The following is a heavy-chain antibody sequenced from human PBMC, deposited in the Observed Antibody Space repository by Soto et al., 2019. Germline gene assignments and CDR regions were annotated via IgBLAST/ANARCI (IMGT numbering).Heavy chain of an antibody. Sequence: GASVKVSCKASGYTFTSYGISWVRQAPGQGLEWMGWISAYNGNTNYAQKLQGRVTMTTDTSTSTAYMELRSLRSDDTAVYYCARDRDVLRFLEWLSVDGRFDPWGQGTLVTVSS. CDR3: ARDRDVLRFLEWLSVDGRFDP. CDR2: ISAYNGNT. CDR1: GYTFTSYG. D-gene: IGHD3-3*01. V-gene: IGHV1-18*01. J-gene: IGHJ5*02.